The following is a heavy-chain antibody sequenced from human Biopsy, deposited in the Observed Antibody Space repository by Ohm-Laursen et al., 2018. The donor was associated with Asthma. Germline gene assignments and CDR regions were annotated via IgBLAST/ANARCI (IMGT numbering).Heavy chain of an antibody. CDR2: IWFDGSNK. V-gene: IGHV3-33*01. J-gene: IGHJ4*02. CDR3: GRERSYMVDY. CDR1: GFTFGSYG. Sequence: SLRLSCAASGFTFGSYGLHWVRQAPGKGLEWVADIWFDGSNKHYADSVKDRFTISRDNSKNTLYLQMNSLRAEDTALYYCGRERSYMVDYWGQGTLVIVSS. D-gene: IGHD3-10*01.